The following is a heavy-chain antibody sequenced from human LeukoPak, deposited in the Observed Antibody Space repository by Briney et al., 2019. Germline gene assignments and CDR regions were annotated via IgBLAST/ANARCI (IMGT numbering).Heavy chain of an antibody. CDR2: IDWDDDK. CDR3: ARTPRDSSGYYSFDY. V-gene: IGHV2-70*11. D-gene: IGHD3-22*01. Sequence: TLSLTCSVSGGSISSSSYYWGWIRQPPGKALEWLARIDWDDDKYYRTSLKTRLTISKDTSKNQVVLTMTNMDPVDTATYYCARTPRDSSGYYSFDYWGQGTLVTVSS. J-gene: IGHJ4*02. CDR1: GGSISSSSYY.